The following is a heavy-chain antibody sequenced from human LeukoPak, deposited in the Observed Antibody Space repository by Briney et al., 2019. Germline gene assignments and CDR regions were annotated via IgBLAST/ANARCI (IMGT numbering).Heavy chain of an antibody. CDR1: GGTFSSYA. CDR3: ARDKLGYCSGGSCSHFDY. Sequence: SVKVSCKASGGTFSSYAISWVRQAPGQGLEWMGGIIPIFGTANYAQKFQGRVTITADESTSTAYMELSSLRSEDTAVYYCARDKLGYCSGGSCSHFDYWGQGTLVTVSS. D-gene: IGHD2-15*01. J-gene: IGHJ4*02. CDR2: IIPIFGTA. V-gene: IGHV1-69*01.